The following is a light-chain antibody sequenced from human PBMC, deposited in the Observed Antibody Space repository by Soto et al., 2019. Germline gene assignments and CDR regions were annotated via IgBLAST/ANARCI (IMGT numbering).Light chain of an antibody. V-gene: IGKV3D-20*02. Sequence: EIVLRQSPGALSLSPGDRATLYCRASQSVSSSNLAWYQQKRGQSPRLLIYGASSRATGIPARFSGSGSGTDFTLTISSLEPEDFAVYYCQQRSNWLSITSGQGGRPEIK. CDR3: QQRSNWLSIT. CDR1: QSVSSSN. J-gene: IGKJ5*01. CDR2: GAS.